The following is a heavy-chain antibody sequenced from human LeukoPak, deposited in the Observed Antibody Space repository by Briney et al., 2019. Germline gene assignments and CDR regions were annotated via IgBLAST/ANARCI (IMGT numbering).Heavy chain of an antibody. CDR1: RGSISTYY. V-gene: IGHV4-59*12. J-gene: IGHJ5*02. Sequence: SETLSLTCTVSRGSISTYYWNWIRQPPGKGLEWIGYIYYTGTTDYNPSLKSRVTISVDTSKNQFSLKLSSVTAADTAVYYCARDYFRTFDPWGQGTLVTVSS. CDR3: ARDYFRTFDP. D-gene: IGHD2/OR15-2a*01. CDR2: IYYTGTT.